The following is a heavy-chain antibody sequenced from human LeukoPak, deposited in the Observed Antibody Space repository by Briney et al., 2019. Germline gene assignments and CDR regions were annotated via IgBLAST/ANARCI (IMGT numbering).Heavy chain of an antibody. CDR2: ISSSSSYI. CDR3: ARVHRSYGFGAFDI. CDR1: GFTFSSYS. V-gene: IGHV3-21*01. J-gene: IGHJ3*02. Sequence: PGGSLRLSCAASGFTFSSYSMNWVRQAPGKGLEWVSSISSSSSYIYHADSVKGRFTISRDNAKNSLYLQMNSLRAEDTAVYYCARVHRSYGFGAFDIWGQGTMVTVSS. D-gene: IGHD5-18*01.